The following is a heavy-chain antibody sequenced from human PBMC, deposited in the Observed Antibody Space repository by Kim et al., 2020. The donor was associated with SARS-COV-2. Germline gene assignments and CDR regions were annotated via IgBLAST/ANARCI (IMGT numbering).Heavy chain of an antibody. J-gene: IGHJ4*02. CDR1: GGSIISSTHY. CDR2: VSDDGKT. V-gene: IGHV4-39*07. CDR3: VKVDEEFDN. Sequence: SETLSLTCTVSGGSIISSTHYWGWVRQAPGKGLEWIVSVSDDGKTWYDPSLKSRVTLSIDKSNNQFFLRLTSVTAADTAVYFCVKVDEEFDNWGQGTLVTVSS.